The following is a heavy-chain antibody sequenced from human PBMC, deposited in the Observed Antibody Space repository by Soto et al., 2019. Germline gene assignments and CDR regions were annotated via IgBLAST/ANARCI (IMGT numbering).Heavy chain of an antibody. Sequence: GASVKVSCKASGYTFTSYDINWVRQATGQGLEWMGWMNPNSGNTGYAQKFQGRVTMTRNTSISTAYMELSSLRSEDTAVYYCVFYCSRTSCYYTERIDYWGQGTLVTVPS. CDR1: GYTFTSYD. CDR2: MNPNSGNT. J-gene: IGHJ4*02. V-gene: IGHV1-8*01. D-gene: IGHD2-2*01. CDR3: VFYCSRTSCYYTERIDY.